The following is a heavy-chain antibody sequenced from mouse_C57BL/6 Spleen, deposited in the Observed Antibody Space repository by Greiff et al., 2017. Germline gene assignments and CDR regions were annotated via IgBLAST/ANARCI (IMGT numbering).Heavy chain of an antibody. CDR3: ARGGYGNYEAMDY. J-gene: IGHJ4*01. V-gene: IGHV1-59*01. CDR2: IAPSDSYT. CDR1: GYTFTSYW. Sequence: VQLQQPGAELVRPGTSVKLSCKASGYTFTSYWMHWVKQRPGQGLEWIGVIAPSDSYTNYNQKFKGKATLTVDTSSSTAYMQLSSLTSEDSAVYYCARGGYGNYEAMDYWGQGTSVTVSS. D-gene: IGHD2-10*02.